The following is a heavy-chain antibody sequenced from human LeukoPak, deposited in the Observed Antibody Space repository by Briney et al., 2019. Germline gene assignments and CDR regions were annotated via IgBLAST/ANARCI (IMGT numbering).Heavy chain of an antibody. Sequence: SQTLSLTCAISGDSVSSKSATWNGIRQSPSRGLEWLGRTYYTSKWYNDYAVSVKSRITINPDTSKNQFSLQLNSVTPEDTAVYYCAREGWFGEPPSHWFDPWGQGTLVTVSS. CDR3: AREGWFGEPPSHWFDP. J-gene: IGHJ5*02. CDR1: GDSVSSKSAT. V-gene: IGHV6-1*01. CDR2: TYYTSKWYN. D-gene: IGHD3-10*01.